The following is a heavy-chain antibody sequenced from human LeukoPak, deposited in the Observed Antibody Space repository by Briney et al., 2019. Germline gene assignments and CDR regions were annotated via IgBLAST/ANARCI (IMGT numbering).Heavy chain of an antibody. CDR3: ATEGARRCSGRTCLPDY. D-gene: IGHD2-15*01. J-gene: IGHJ4*02. V-gene: IGHV1-2*02. CDR1: GHTFTANY. Sequence: ASVTVSCKASGHTFTANYIQWVRQVPGQGLEWMGWINPNIGNTYLAQQFQGRVTMTRDTSISTAYMQLTSLRSDDAAVYYCATEGARRCSGRTCLPDYWGQGTLVTVSS. CDR2: INPNIGNT.